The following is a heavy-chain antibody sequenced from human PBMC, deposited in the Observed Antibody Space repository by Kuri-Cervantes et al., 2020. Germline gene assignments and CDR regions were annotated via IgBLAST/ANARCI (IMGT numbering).Heavy chain of an antibody. CDR1: GFTFSSYG. CDR2: ISYDGSNK. D-gene: IGHD5/OR15-5a*01. J-gene: IGHJ4*02. Sequence: GGSLRLSCAASGFTFSSYGMHWVRQAPGKGLEWVVVISYDGSNKYYADSVKGRFTISRDNSKNTLYLQMNSLRAEDTAVYYCAKDCRVVYERVVGLCYWGQGTLVTVSS. V-gene: IGHV3-30*18. CDR3: AKDCRVVYERVVGLCY.